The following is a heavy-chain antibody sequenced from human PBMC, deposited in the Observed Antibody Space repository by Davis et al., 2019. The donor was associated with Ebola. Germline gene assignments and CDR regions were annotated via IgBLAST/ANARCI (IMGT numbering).Heavy chain of an antibody. Sequence: SETLSLTCTISGGSISSIDYYWGWIRQPPGKGLEWIGEINHSGSTNYNPSPKSRVTISVDTSKNQFSLKLSSVTAADTAVYYCARYVVVVTATDAFDIWGQGTMVTVSS. D-gene: IGHD2-15*01. V-gene: IGHV4-39*07. J-gene: IGHJ3*02. CDR2: INHSGST. CDR1: GGSISSIDYY. CDR3: ARYVVVVTATDAFDI.